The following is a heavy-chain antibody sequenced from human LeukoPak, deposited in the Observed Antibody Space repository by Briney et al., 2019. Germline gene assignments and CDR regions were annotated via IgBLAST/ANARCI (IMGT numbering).Heavy chain of an antibody. V-gene: IGHV3-20*04. CDR3: ARDLSYHYGSGSYYFDF. D-gene: IGHD3-10*01. CDR1: GFTFDDYG. Sequence: PGGSLRLSCAASGFTFDDYGMSWVRQAPGKGQEWVSGIDWNGGRTGYADSVKGRFTISRDNAKNSLYLQMNSLRAEDTAMYYCARDLSYHYGSGSYYFDFWGQGTLVTVSS. J-gene: IGHJ4*02. CDR2: IDWNGGRT.